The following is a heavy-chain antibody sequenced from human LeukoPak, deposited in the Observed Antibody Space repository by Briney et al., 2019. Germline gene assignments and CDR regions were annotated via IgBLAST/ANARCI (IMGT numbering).Heavy chain of an antibody. CDR1: GFTFSSYG. Sequence: GRSLRLSCAASGFTFSSYGMHWVRQAPGKGLEWVAVIWYDGSNKYYADSVKGRFTISRDNSKNTLYLQMNSLRAEDTAVYYCAKSSGGYGPLDSSGQGTLVTVSS. J-gene: IGHJ4*02. D-gene: IGHD5-18*01. CDR3: AKSSGGYGPLDS. CDR2: IWYDGSNK. V-gene: IGHV3-33*06.